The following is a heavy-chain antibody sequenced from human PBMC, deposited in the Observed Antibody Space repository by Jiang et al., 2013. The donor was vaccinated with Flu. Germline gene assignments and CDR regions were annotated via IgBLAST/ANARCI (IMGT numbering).Heavy chain of an antibody. CDR3: VKDVSLYRRGWAIDY. CDR1: TFSSYA. Sequence: TFSSYAMHWVRQAPGKGLEWVAVISFDGSNKYYADSVKGRFTISRDNSKNTLYLQMNSLRAEDTAVYYCVKDVSLYRRGWAIDYWGQGTLVTVSS. D-gene: IGHD6-19*01. CDR2: ISFDGSNK. J-gene: IGHJ4*02. V-gene: IGHV3-30*04.